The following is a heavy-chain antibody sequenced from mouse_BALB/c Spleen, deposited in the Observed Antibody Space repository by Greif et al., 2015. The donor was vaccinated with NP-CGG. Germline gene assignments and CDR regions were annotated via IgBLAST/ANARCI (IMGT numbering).Heavy chain of an antibody. CDR1: GFTFSDYY. V-gene: IGHV5-4*02. CDR2: ISDGGSYT. CDR3: ARDYFDY. Sequence: EVHLVESGGGLVKPGGSLKLSCAASGFTFSDYYMYWVRQTPEKRLEWVATISDGGSYTYYPDSVKGRFTISRDNAKNNLYLQMSSLKSGDTAMYYCARDYFDYWGQGTTLTVSS. J-gene: IGHJ2*01.